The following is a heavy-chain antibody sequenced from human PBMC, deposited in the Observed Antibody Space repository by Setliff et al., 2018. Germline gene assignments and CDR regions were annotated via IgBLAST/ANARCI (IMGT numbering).Heavy chain of an antibody. CDR3: VRSSAPQVVLAADFDF. Sequence: ASVKVSCKTSGFRFPNFGLSWVRQAPGQGIEWLGSISPYSGNTNYPQWLQDRVTMTIDTSETTVYMELKSLRSDDTAVYYCVRSSAPQVVLAADFDFWGHGSPVTVSS. V-gene: IGHV1-18*01. CDR2: ISPYSGNT. CDR1: GFRFPNFG. J-gene: IGHJ4*01. D-gene: IGHD6-19*01.